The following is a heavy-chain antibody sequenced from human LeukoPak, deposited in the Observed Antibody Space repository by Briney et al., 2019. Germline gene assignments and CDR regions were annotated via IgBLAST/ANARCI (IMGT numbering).Heavy chain of an antibody. CDR2: ISYDGSNK. CDR3: AKVRGYSSYYFDY. V-gene: IGHV3-30*18. CDR1: GFTFSSYG. D-gene: IGHD6-13*01. Sequence: PGGSLRLSCAASGFTFSSYGMHWVRQAPGKGLEWVAVISYDGSNKYYADSVKGRFTISRDNSKNTLYLQMNSLRAEDTAVYYCAKVRGYSSYYFDYWGQGTLVTVSS. J-gene: IGHJ4*02.